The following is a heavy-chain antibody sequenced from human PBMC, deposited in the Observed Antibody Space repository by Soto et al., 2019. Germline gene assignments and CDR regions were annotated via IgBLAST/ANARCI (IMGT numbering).Heavy chain of an antibody. J-gene: IGHJ6*02. Sequence: EVQLLESGGGLVQPGGSLRLSCGASGFTFSDNAMTWVRQAPGKGLEWVSSISDDGDSTYYVASVKGRFAVSRDNSKNTLFLHMNSLGAEDTAVYYCAKSLSTAVNYGLDVWGQGTSVTVSS. CDR3: AKSLSTAVNYGLDV. D-gene: IGHD5-18*01. V-gene: IGHV3-23*01. CDR2: ISDDGDST. CDR1: GFTFSDNA.